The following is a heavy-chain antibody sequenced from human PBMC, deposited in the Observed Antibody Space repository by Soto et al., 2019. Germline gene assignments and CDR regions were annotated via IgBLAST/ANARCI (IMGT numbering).Heavy chain of an antibody. CDR2: INPNSGDT. CDR3: ARPAWPGYSKSYAMDV. Sequence: QEQLVQSGAEVKKPGTSVKVSCKASGYTFTGYYIHWVRQAPGQGPEYMGWINPNSGDTNAAQKFQGRVTMTRDTSSSTASMELSRLMTDDTAVYYCARPAWPGYSKSYAMDVWGQGTTVIVSS. V-gene: IGHV1-2*02. J-gene: IGHJ6*02. CDR1: GYTFTGYY. D-gene: IGHD3-9*01.